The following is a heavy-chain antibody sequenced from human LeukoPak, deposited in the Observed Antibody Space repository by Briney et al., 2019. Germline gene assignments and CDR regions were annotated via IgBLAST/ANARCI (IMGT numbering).Heavy chain of an antibody. CDR1: GYTFTSYA. CDR2: INTNTGNP. Sequence: AASVKVSCTACGYTFTSYAMNWVRQAPGHGLEGMGWINTNTGNPTYAQGFTGRFVFSLDTSVSTAYLQIRSLKAEDTAVYYCARGGSGWYGPVDYCGQGTLATVSS. J-gene: IGHJ4*02. CDR3: ARGGSGWYGPVDY. V-gene: IGHV7-4-1*01. D-gene: IGHD6-19*01.